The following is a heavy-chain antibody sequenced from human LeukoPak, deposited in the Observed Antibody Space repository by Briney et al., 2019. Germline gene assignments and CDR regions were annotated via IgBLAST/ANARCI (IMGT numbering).Heavy chain of an antibody. CDR2: MNPNSGNT. J-gene: IGHJ3*02. Sequence: GASVKVSCMASGYTFTSYDINWVRQATGQGLEWMGWMNPNSGNTGYAQKFRGRVTITRNTSISTAYMELSSLRSEDTAVYYCARVPLYSSGWDDAFDIWGQGTMVTVSS. V-gene: IGHV1-8*01. CDR3: ARVPLYSSGWDDAFDI. D-gene: IGHD6-19*01. CDR1: GYTFTSYD.